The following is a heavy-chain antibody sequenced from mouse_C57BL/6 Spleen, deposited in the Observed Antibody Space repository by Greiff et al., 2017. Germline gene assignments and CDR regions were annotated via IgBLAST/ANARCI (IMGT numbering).Heavy chain of an antibody. J-gene: IGHJ2*01. D-gene: IGHD1-1*01. CDR2: IVPENGDT. V-gene: IGHV14-4*01. Sequence: VQLQQSGAELVRPGASLKLSCTASGFNIKDDYMHWVKQRPEQGLEWIGWIVPENGDTEYASKFQGKATITADTSSNTAYLQLSSLTSEDTAVYYCTAFYYGSSYGYFDYWGQGTTLTVSS. CDR1: GFNIKDDY. CDR3: TAFYYGSSYGYFDY.